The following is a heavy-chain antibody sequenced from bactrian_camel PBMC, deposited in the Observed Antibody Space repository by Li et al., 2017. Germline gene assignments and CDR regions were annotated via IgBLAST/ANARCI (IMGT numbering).Heavy chain of an antibody. J-gene: IGHJ6*01. CDR3: AARPDCYRGSWPTLGY. CDR1: GLTYSRVY. D-gene: IGHD2*01. V-gene: IGHV3S67*01. CDR2: IDSGGST. Sequence: DVQLVESGGGSVQAGESLTLSCAVSGLTYSRVYLGWFRQAPGKEREGVAAIDSGGSTTYADSVKGRFTISRDNATNTLYLQMNSLKPEDTAMYYCAARPDCYRGSWPTLGYYARGTQVTVS.